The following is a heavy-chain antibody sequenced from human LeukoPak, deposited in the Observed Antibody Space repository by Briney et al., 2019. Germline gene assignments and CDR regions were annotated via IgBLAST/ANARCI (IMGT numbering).Heavy chain of an antibody. D-gene: IGHD3-10*01. V-gene: IGHV4-34*01. CDR1: GGSFSGDY. CDR2: INHSGRT. CDR3: AREHYGSGSFTYYFDY. Sequence: SETLSLTCVVYGGSFSGDYWSWIRQPPGRGLEWIGEINHSGRTNYNPSLKSRVTISVDTSKNQFSLKLSSVTAADTAVYYCAREHYGSGSFTYYFDYWGQGTLVTVSS. J-gene: IGHJ4*02.